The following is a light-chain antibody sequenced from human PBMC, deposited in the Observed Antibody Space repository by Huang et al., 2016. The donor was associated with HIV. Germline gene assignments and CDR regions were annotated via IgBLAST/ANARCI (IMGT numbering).Light chain of an antibody. CDR2: LAS. CDR1: QSLLHSRTFNY. Sequence: DIVMTQSPLFLSVSPGEPASISCTSSQSLLHSRTFNYLDCYRQTPGQSPQLLIYLASNQASGVPVRFSGSGSGTNFTLRISAVEPEDAATYYCMQSLQTPRAFGQGTRVEVK. CDR3: MQSLQTPRA. V-gene: IGKV2-28*01. J-gene: IGKJ1*01.